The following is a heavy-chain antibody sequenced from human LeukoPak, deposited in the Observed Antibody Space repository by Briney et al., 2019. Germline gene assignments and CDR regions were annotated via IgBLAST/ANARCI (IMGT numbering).Heavy chain of an antibody. J-gene: IGHJ5*02. CDR3: AREGYCSSTSCSTINWFDP. CDR1: GGSISSGGYY. CDR2: IYYSGST. D-gene: IGHD2-2*01. V-gene: IGHV4-30-4*08. Sequence: SQTLSLTCTVSGGSISSGGYYWSWIRQHPGKGLEWIGYIYYSGSTYYNPSLKSRVTISVDTSKNQFSLKLSSVTAADTAVYYCAREGYCSSTSCSTINWFDPWGQGTLVTVSS.